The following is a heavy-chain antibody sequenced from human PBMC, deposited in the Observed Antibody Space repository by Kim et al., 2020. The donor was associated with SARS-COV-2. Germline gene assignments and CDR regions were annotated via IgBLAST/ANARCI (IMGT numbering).Heavy chain of an antibody. CDR1: GFTFSSYG. V-gene: IGHV3-33*01. CDR3: AREGGGIYSSSSVPDAFDI. J-gene: IGHJ3*02. CDR2: IWYDGSNK. Sequence: GGSLRLSCAASGFTFSSYGMHWVRQAPGKGLEWVAVIWYDGSNKYYADSVKGRFTISRDNSKNTLYLQMNSLRAEDTAVYYCAREGGGIYSSSSVPDAFDIWGQGTMVTVSS. D-gene: IGHD6-6*01.